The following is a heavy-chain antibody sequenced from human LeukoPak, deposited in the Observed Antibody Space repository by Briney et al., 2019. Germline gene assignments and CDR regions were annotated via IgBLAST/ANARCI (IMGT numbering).Heavy chain of an antibody. V-gene: IGHV3-7*01. CDR2: TKQEGSEK. CDR1: GFTFINYG. CDR3: ARDRNSDLWSGYYTNYFDY. J-gene: IGHJ4*02. D-gene: IGHD3-3*01. Sequence: GGSLRLSGAGSGFTFINYGIDWVRQAPGKGLEWVANTKQEGSEKDYVDSVKGRLPIPRDNAKNSLYLQMNSLRAEDTAVYFCARDRNSDLWSGYYTNYFDYWGQGTLVTVSS.